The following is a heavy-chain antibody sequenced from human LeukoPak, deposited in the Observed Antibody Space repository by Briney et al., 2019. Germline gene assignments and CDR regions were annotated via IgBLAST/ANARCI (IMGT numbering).Heavy chain of an antibody. CDR3: ARDADTMVRGVTWLYY. V-gene: IGHV3-23*01. J-gene: IGHJ4*02. CDR1: GFTFNSYA. D-gene: IGHD3-10*01. Sequence: GGSLRLSCAASGFTFNSYAMSWVRQAPEKGLEWVATISGSGGGTYYADSVKGRFTISRDNSKNTLYPQMNSLRAEDTAVYYRARDADTMVRGVTWLYYWGQGTLVTVSS. CDR2: ISGSGGGT.